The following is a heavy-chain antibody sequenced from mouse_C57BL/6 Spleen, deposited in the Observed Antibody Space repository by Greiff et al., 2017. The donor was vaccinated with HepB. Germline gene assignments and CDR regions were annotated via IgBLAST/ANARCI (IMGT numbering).Heavy chain of an antibody. CDR1: GYSITSGYY. J-gene: IGHJ4*01. CDR3: ARAITTVVANAMDY. V-gene: IGHV3-6*01. Sequence: EVQLQESGPGLVKPSQSLSLTCSVTGYSITSGYYWNWIRQSPGNKLEWMGYISYDGSNNYNPSLKNRISITRDTSKNQFFLKLNSVTTEDTATYYCARAITTVVANAMDYWGQGTSVTVSS. D-gene: IGHD1-1*01. CDR2: ISYDGSN.